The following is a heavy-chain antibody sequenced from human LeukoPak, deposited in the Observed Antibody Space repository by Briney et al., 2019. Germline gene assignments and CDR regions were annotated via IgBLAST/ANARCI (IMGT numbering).Heavy chain of an antibody. CDR1: GYTFTSYA. CDR3: ARVAVGDSDAFDI. V-gene: IGHV1-3*03. CDR2: INAGNGNT. Sequence: ASVKVSCKASGYTFTSYAMHWVRQAPGQRLEWMGWINAGNGNTKYSQEFQGRVTITRDTSASTAYMELSSLRSEDMAVYYCARVAVGDSDAFDIWGQGTMVTVSS. D-gene: IGHD4-17*01. J-gene: IGHJ3*02.